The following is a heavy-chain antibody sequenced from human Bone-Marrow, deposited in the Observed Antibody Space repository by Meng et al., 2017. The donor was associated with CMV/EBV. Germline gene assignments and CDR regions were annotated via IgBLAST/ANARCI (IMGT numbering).Heavy chain of an antibody. J-gene: IGHJ4*02. CDR1: GFTVSSDY. V-gene: IGHV3-74*01. CDR3: VRDIGRAGG. D-gene: IGHD3-10*01. CDR2: INSEGSST. Sequence: GESLKISCAASGFTVSSDYMSWVRQAPGKGLVWVSRINSEGSSTNYADSVKGRFTISRDNAKNTLYLQMNSLRAEDTAVYYCVRDIGRAGGWGQGTLVTVSS.